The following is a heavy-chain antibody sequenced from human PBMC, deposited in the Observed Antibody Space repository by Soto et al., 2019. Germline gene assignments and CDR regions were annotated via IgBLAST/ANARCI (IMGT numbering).Heavy chain of an antibody. Sequence: PSETLSLTCTVSGGSISSYYWSWIRQHPGKGLEWIGYIYYSGSTYYNPSLKSRVTISVDTSKNQFSLKLSSVTAPDTAVYYCARGPNYDFWSGYYHIHYYYMDVWGKGTTVTVSS. D-gene: IGHD3-3*01. J-gene: IGHJ6*03. CDR2: IYYSGST. CDR1: GGSISSYY. V-gene: IGHV4-59*06. CDR3: ARGPNYDFWSGYYHIHYYYMDV.